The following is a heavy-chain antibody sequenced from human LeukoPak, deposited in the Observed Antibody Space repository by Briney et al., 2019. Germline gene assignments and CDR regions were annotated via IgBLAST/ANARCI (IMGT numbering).Heavy chain of an antibody. CDR2: ISSSGSTI. CDR1: GFTFSDYY. Sequence: PGGSLRLSCAASGFTFSDYYMSWIRQAPEKGLEWVSYISSSGSTIYYADSVKGRFTISRDNAKNSLYLQMNSLRAEDTAVYYCAKDPTPSSSAPPRGGQGTLVTVSS. J-gene: IGHJ4*02. V-gene: IGHV3-11*04. CDR3: AKDPTPSSSAPPR. D-gene: IGHD6-6*01.